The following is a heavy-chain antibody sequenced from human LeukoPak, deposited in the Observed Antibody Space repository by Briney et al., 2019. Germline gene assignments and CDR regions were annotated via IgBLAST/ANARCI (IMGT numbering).Heavy chain of an antibody. V-gene: IGHV3-11*01. D-gene: IGHD6-13*01. J-gene: IGHJ6*02. Sequence: PGGSLRLSCAASGFTFSDYYMSWIRQAPGKGLEWVSYISSSGSTIYYADSVKGRFTISRDNSKNTLYLQMNSLRAEDTAVYYCAKGGSSPYYYYGMDVWGQGTTVTVSS. CDR1: GFTFSDYY. CDR2: ISSSGSTI. CDR3: AKGGSSPYYYYGMDV.